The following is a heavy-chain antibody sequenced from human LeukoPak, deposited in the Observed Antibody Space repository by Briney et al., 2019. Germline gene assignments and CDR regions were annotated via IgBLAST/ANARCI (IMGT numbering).Heavy chain of an antibody. CDR3: ARGESGSYRFGYYYYMDV. Sequence: PSETLSLTCTVSGGSISSYYWSWIRQPAGKGLEWIGRIYTSGSTNYNPSLKSRVTMSVDTSKNQFSLKLSSVTAADTAVYYCARGESGSYRFGYYYYMDVWGKGTTVTVSS. CDR1: GGSISSYY. V-gene: IGHV4-4*07. J-gene: IGHJ6*03. CDR2: IYTSGST. D-gene: IGHD1-26*01.